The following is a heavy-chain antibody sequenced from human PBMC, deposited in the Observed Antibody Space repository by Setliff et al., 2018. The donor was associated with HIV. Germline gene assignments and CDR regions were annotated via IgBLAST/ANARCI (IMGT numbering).Heavy chain of an antibody. Sequence: SETLSLICGVSGASISNHYWSWVRQSPGKGLEWIGYIYYTGSTNYNPSLKSRIAILLDTSKNQFSLKLNSVTAADTAVYYCATLPQGYDYFDYWGHGTLVTVSS. CDR1: GASISNHY. CDR3: ATLPQGYDYFDY. J-gene: IGHJ4*01. V-gene: IGHV4-59*11. D-gene: IGHD3-3*01. CDR2: IYYTGST.